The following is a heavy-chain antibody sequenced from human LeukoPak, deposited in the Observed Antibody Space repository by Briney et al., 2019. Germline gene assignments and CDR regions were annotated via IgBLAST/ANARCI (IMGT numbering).Heavy chain of an antibody. CDR1: GGSFSGYY. CDR3: AREGRTMIWV. V-gene: IGHV4-34*01. J-gene: IGHJ4*02. CDR2: IYHSGST. D-gene: IGHD3-22*01. Sequence: PSETLSLTCAVYGGSFSGYYWSWIRQPPGKGLEWIGEIYHSGSTNYNPSLKSRVTISVDKSKNQFSLKLSSVTAADTAVYYCAREGRTMIWVWGQGTLVTVSS.